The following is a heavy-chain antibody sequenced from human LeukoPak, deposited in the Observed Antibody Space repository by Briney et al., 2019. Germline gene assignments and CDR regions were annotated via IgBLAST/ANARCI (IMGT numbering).Heavy chain of an antibody. CDR1: GFTFSSYS. Sequence: PGGSLRLSCAASGFTFSSYSMNWVRQAPGKGLEWVSSISSSSSYIYYADSVKGRFTISRDNGKDSLYLQMNSLRAEDTAVYYCARSTGGLRVNYYMDVWGKGTTVTVSS. J-gene: IGHJ6*03. CDR2: ISSSSSYI. CDR3: ARSTGGLRVNYYMDV. D-gene: IGHD3-16*01. V-gene: IGHV3-21*01.